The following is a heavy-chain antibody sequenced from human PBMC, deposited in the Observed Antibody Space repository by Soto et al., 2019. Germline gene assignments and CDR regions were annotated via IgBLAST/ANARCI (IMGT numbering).Heavy chain of an antibody. V-gene: IGHV4-31*03. Sequence: SETLSLTCSVSSGSMNSGGYYWSWIRQHPGKGLEWIGYIYSNGDTYYNPSLKSRVTISVDTPRNHFSLNLTSVTAADTAVYYCARRGGSSSGYYYYAMDVWGQGTTVTVSS. J-gene: IGHJ6*02. D-gene: IGHD6-6*01. CDR3: ARRGGSSSGYYYYAMDV. CDR2: IYSNGDT. CDR1: SGSMNSGGYY.